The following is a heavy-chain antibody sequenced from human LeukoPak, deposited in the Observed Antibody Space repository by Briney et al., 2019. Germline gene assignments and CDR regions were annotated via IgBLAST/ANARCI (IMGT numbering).Heavy chain of an antibody. J-gene: IGHJ5*02. Sequence: SETLSLTCAVYGGSFSDYFWSWIRQPPGKGLEWIAEINHSGTTNYNPSLKSRVTISVDTSKNQFSLTLSSVTAADTAVYYCARDRLIAAAGTGDWFDPCGQGTLVTVSS. CDR2: INHSGTT. CDR1: GGSFSDYF. CDR3: ARDRLIAAAGTGDWFDP. V-gene: IGHV4-34*01. D-gene: IGHD6-13*01.